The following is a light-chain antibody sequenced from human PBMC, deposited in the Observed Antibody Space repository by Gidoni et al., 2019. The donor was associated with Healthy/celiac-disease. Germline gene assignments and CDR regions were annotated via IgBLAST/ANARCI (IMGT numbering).Light chain of an antibody. V-gene: IGKV3-20*01. J-gene: IGKJ4*01. CDR2: GAS. CDR3: QQYGSSPPLT. CDR1: QCVSSSY. Sequence: PGPLSLSPGERATLASRASQCVSSSYLAWYQQKPGQAPRLLIYGASSRATGIPDRFSGSGSGTDFTLTISRLEPEDFAVYYCQQYGSSPPLTFXGXTKVEIK.